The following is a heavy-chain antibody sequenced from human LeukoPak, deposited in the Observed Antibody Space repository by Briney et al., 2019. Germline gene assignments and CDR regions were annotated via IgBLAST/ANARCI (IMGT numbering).Heavy chain of an antibody. V-gene: IGHV3-33*03. CDR3: AKDRETTASGTFDY. Sequence: GGSLRLSCAASGFTFSSYGMHWVRQAPGKGLEWVAAIWYDGSYRFHAESVKGRFTISRDNSNNTLYLQMNSLRAEDTGVYYCAKDRETTASGTFDYWGQGTLVTVSS. D-gene: IGHD6-13*01. CDR1: GFTFSSYG. CDR2: IWYDGSYR. J-gene: IGHJ4*02.